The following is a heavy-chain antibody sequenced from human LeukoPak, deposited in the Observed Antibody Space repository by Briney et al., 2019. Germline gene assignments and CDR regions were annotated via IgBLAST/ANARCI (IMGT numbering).Heavy chain of an antibody. J-gene: IGHJ4*02. CDR3: ARDGWELGDY. D-gene: IGHD1-26*01. V-gene: IGHV4-39*07. CDR2: IYYSGIT. CDR1: GGSISGSTYY. Sequence: SETLSLTCTVSGGSISGSTYYWGWIRQPPGKGLEWIGSIYYSGITHYNASLKSRVTISVDMSKNQFSLKLSSVTAADTAVYYCARDGWELGDYWGQGTLVTVSS.